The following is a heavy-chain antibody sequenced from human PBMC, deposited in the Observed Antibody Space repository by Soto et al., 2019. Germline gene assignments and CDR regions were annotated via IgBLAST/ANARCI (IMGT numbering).Heavy chain of an antibody. Sequence: GGSLRLSCVASGFTFSSYSMNRVRQAPGKGLEWVSYISSSSSTIYYADSVKGRFTISRDNAKNSLYLQMNSLRAEDTAVYYCARDSIAVAGTARSGVFDYWGQGTLVTVSS. CDR2: ISSSSSTI. J-gene: IGHJ4*02. CDR3: ARDSIAVAGTARSGVFDY. CDR1: GFTFSSYS. V-gene: IGHV3-48*01. D-gene: IGHD6-19*01.